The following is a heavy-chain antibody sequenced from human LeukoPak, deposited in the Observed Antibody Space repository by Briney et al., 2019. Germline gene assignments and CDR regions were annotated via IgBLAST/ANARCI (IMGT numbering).Heavy chain of an antibody. CDR2: IYTSGST. CDR3: ARGSEFWSGYWSAVLYDY. V-gene: IGHV4-61*02. J-gene: IGHJ4*02. CDR1: GVSISSGSYY. Sequence: SETLSLTCTVSGVSISSGSYYWSWIRQPAGRGLEWTGRIYTSGSTNYNPSLKSRVTISVDTSKNQYSLKLSSVTAADSRVYYCARGSEFWSGYWSAVLYDYWPQGPLVTVSS. D-gene: IGHD3-3*01.